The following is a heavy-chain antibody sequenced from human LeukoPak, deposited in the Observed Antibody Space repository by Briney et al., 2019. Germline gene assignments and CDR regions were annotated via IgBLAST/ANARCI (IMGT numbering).Heavy chain of an antibody. CDR1: GFIFSHHD. CDR2: IWSDGTNR. D-gene: IGHD4-11*01. J-gene: IGHJ4*01. Sequence: PGGSLRLSCAASGFIFSHHDMHWVRQAPGKGLEWVAVIWSDGTNRFYGGSVKGRFTISRDNSQNAVFLQMNSLRVEDTAMYYCARDAQRGFDYSNSLKYWGHGTLVTVSS. CDR3: ARDAQRGFDYSNSLKY. V-gene: IGHV3-33*01.